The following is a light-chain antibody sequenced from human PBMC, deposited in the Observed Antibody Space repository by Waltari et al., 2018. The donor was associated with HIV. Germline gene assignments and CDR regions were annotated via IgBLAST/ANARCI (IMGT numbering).Light chain of an antibody. J-gene: IGLJ2*01. CDR3: AAYAGNNIVI. Sequence: QSALTQPPSASGSPGQSVTVSCTGTSSDVGSFHYVSWYQQHPGKAPKLLIYDVNKRHSGVPDRFSASKSGATASLTVSGLLAEDEADYYCAAYAGNNIVIFGGGTKVTV. CDR1: SSDVGSFHY. V-gene: IGLV2-8*01. CDR2: DVN.